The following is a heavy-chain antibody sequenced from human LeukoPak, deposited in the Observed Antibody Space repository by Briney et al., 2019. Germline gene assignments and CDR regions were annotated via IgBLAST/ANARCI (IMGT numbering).Heavy chain of an antibody. CDR2: IYFSGST. CDR1: GGSISSYY. J-gene: IGHJ3*02. CDR3: ARLPRYYESSGYMAFDI. V-gene: IGHV4-39*01. D-gene: IGHD3-22*01. Sequence: SETLSLTCTVSGGSISSYYWGWIRQPPGKGLEWIGSIYFSGSTYYNPSLKSRVTISVDTSKNQFSLKLSSVTAADTAVYYCARLPRYYESSGYMAFDIWGQGTMVTVSS.